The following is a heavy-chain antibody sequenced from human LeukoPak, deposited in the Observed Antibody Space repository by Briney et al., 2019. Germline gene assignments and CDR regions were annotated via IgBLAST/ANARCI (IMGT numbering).Heavy chain of an antibody. V-gene: IGHV1-18*04. CDR1: GYTFTGYY. D-gene: IGHD3-10*01. J-gene: IGHJ5*02. CDR3: ARKDYYGSGSRGPFDP. CDR2: ISAYNGNT. Sequence: ASVKVSCKASGYTFTGYYMHWVRQAPGQGLEWMGWISAYNGNTNYAQKLQGRVTMTTDTSTSTAYMELRSLRSDDTAVYYCARKDYYGSGSRGPFDPWGQGTLVTVSS.